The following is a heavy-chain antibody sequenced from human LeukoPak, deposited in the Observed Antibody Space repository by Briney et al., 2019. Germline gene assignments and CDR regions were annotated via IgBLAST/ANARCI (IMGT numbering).Heavy chain of an antibody. CDR1: GGSISSIKW. CDR3: AGDVSSGWYDFDY. V-gene: IGHV4-4*02. D-gene: IGHD6-19*01. CDR2: LYHSGIT. Sequence: SQTLSLTCAVSGGSISSIKWWRWVRQPPGKGLEGSGELYHSGITIYNPSLKRRVTISVDNSKNQFSQKLSSVTAADTGGYYWAGDVSSGWYDFDYWGQGTLVTVFS. J-gene: IGHJ4*02.